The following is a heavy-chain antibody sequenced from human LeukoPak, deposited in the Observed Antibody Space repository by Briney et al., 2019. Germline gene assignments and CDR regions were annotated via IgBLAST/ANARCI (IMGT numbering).Heavy chain of an antibody. D-gene: IGHD5-12*01. CDR3: AKDRGYDFSYGMDD. CDR1: VSVLRSYA. Sequence: GGSLRLSCAASVSVLRSYAMTCIPPAPVKGLQGLSSLSGSGLTTLFAVSVKGRSPLSRHNSKNTMYLQLSSLRVDDTAVYFCAKDRGYDFSYGMDDWGQGTKVIVSS. J-gene: IGHJ6*02. CDR2: LSGSGLTT. V-gene: IGHV3-23*01.